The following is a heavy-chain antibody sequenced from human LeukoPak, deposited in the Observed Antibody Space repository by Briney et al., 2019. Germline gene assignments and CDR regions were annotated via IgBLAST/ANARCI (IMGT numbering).Heavy chain of an antibody. CDR3: ARGRSSGYYYDYYYYYMDV. V-gene: IGHV4-34*01. CDR2: INHSGST. Sequence: KPSETLSLTCAVYGGSFSGYYWSWIRQPPGKGLEWIGEINHSGSTNYNPSLKSRVTISVDTSKIQFSLKLSSVTAADTAVYYCARGRSSGYYYDYYYYYMDVWGKGTTVTVSS. D-gene: IGHD3-22*01. J-gene: IGHJ6*03. CDR1: GGSFSGYY.